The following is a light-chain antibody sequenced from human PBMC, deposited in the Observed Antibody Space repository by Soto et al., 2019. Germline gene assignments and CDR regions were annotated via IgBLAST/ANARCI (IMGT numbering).Light chain of an antibody. V-gene: IGKV3-20*01. CDR2: SAS. CDR1: QSVTANF. J-gene: IGKJ1*01. Sequence: EIVLTQSPGTLSLSPGERATLSCRASQSVTANFLAWYHQKPGQAPRLLIHSASIRATGIPDRFSGSGSGTGFTPTISRLEPEDFAVYYCQQYATSPLTFGQGTKVEI. CDR3: QQYATSPLT.